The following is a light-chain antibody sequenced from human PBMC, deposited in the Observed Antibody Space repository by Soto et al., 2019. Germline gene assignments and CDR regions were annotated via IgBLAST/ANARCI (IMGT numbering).Light chain of an antibody. CDR1: QGISNY. Sequence: DIQMTQSPSSLSASVGDRVTITCRASQGISNYLAWYQQKPGKVPKLLIYAASTLQSGVPSRFSGCGSGTDFTLTISSLQPEDVASYYCQKYNSAPRTFVQGTKLEIK. V-gene: IGKV1-27*01. J-gene: IGKJ1*01. CDR2: AAS. CDR3: QKYNSAPRT.